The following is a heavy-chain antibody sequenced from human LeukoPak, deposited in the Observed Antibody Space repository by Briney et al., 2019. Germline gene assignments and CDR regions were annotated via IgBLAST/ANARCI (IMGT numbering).Heavy chain of an antibody. CDR2: ISAYNGNT. J-gene: IGHJ5*02. CDR1: GYTFTSYG. D-gene: IGHD3-3*01. CDR3: ARVFQSDDFWSGYPPSWFDP. Sequence: ASVKVSCKASGYTFTSYGISWVRQAPGQGLEWMGWISAYNGNTNYAQKLQGRVTMTTDTSTSTAYMELRSLRSDDTAVYYCARVFQSDDFWSGYPPSWFDPWGQGTLVTVSS. V-gene: IGHV1-18*01.